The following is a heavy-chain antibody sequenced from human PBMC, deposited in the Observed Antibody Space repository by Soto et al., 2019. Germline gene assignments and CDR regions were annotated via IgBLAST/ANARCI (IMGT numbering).Heavy chain of an antibody. CDR2: LRYDGSNK. CDR3: ARERLPIWGMDV. D-gene: IGHD2-21*02. Sequence: QVQLVESGGGVVQHGRSLRLSCAASGFTFRRYGMPWVRQAPGKGLEWVAVLRYDGSNKYYADSVKGRFTISRDNSKNALYLQMNSLRAEDTAVYYCARERLPIWGMDVWGQGTTVTVAS. V-gene: IGHV3-33*01. CDR1: GFTFRRYG. J-gene: IGHJ6*02.